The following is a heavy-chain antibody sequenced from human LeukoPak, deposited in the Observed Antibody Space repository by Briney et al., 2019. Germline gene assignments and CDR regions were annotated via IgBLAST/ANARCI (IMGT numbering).Heavy chain of an antibody. CDR1: EYDFANYW. V-gene: IGHV5-51*01. CDR3: ARRKFYATYLDP. Sequence: GDSLQISCKGPEYDFANYWIGWVRPTPGRGLEWMGIAHPATSIIHYGPSFQGQVTISFDRSLSTAYLQWTSLKASDSGMYFCARRKFYATYLDPWGRGTLVTVSS. CDR2: AHPATSII. D-gene: IGHD2/OR15-2a*01. J-gene: IGHJ5*02.